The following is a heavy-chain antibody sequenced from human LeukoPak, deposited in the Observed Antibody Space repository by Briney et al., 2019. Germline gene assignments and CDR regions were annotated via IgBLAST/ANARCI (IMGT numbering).Heavy chain of an antibody. V-gene: IGHV1-3*01. D-gene: IGHD4-17*01. CDR1: GYIFSDYA. CDR2: INAGNSKT. J-gene: IGHJ4*02. CDR3: ARARWTSTVTTYYLDY. Sequence: ASVKVSCKASGYIFSDYAIQWVRQAPGQGLEWMGWINAGNSKTKYSQKFQGRVTITRETSASTAYMELSGLRSEDTAVYYCARARWTSTVTTYYLDYWGQGTLVTVSS.